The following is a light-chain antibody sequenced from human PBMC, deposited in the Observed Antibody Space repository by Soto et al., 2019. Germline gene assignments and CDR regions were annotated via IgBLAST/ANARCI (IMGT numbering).Light chain of an antibody. V-gene: IGKV2D-29*01. CDR3: MQGTEIPIN. J-gene: IGKJ5*01. CDR1: QSLLYYDGNTY. CDR2: EVF. Sequence: EIVLTQTPLSLSVTPGQPASISCKSSQSLLYYDGNTYLSWYLQKPGQPPQLLVYEVFNRFDGVPDSFSGRGPGTDFTLMISRVEAEDVGEYYCMQGTEIPINSGQGTRLEIK.